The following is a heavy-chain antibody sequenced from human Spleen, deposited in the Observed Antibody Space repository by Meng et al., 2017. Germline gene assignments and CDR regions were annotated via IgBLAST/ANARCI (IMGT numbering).Heavy chain of an antibody. Sequence: GESLKISCAASGFTVSSNYMSWVRQAPGEGLEWLATINQDGTEKHYVDSVKGRFTISRDDAKNSLYLQINSLRAEDMALYYCARSSTSGDDYYYFYGLDVWGQGTTVTVSS. CDR2: INQDGTEK. V-gene: IGHV3-7*03. CDR1: GFTVSSNY. D-gene: IGHD4-17*01. J-gene: IGHJ6*02. CDR3: ARSSTSGDDYYYFYGLDV.